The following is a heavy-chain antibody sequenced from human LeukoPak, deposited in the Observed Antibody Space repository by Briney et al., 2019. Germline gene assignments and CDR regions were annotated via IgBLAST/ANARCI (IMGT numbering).Heavy chain of an antibody. CDR1: GASISTYY. CDR2: TYYSGST. CDR3: ARGAGWSLRWFDP. Sequence: PSGTLSLTCTVSGASISTYYWSWIRQPPGKGLEWIGYTYYSGSTNYNPSLKSRVTTSVDTSKNQFSLKLNSVTAADTAVYYCARGAGWSLRWFDPWGQGTLVTVSS. J-gene: IGHJ5*02. D-gene: IGHD6-19*01. V-gene: IGHV4-59*01.